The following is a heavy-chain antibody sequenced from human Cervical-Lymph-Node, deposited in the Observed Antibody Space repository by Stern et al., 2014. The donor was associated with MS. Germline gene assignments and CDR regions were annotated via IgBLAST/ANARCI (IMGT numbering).Heavy chain of an antibody. J-gene: IGHJ5*02. CDR1: GYSFTTYY. CDR3: ARGESTLTGYLRVYNWLDP. Sequence: VQLVESGAEVRKPGASVKVSCKASGYSFTTYYMHWVRQAPGQGLEWMGIINTGSGVTSYAQKFQGRVTLNRDTSTSTVHMELSSPRSEDTAVYYCARGESTLTGYLRVYNWLDPWGQGTLVNVSS. CDR2: INTGSGVT. D-gene: IGHD3-9*01. V-gene: IGHV1-46*01.